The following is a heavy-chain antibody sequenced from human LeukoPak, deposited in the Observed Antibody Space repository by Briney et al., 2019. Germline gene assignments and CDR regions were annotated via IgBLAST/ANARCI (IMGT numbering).Heavy chain of an antibody. V-gene: IGHV3-30*04. CDR3: ARDRDSSPYYYDSSGYSWFDP. D-gene: IGHD3-22*01. CDR1: GFTFSRSA. CDR2: ISYDGSNK. Sequence: GGFLRLSCAASGFTFSRSAMHWVRQAPGKGLEWVAVISYDGSNKYYADSVKGRFTISRDNSKNTLYLQMNSLRAEDAAVYYCARDRDSSPYYYDSSGYSWFDPWGQGTLVTVSS. J-gene: IGHJ5*02.